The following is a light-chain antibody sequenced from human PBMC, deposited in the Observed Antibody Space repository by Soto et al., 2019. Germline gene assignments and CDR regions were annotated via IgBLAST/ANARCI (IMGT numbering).Light chain of an antibody. CDR1: QSVSSY. V-gene: IGKV3-11*01. Sequence: ETVLTQSPASLFMSPGERATLSCRASQSVSSYLAWYQQKPGQAPRLLIYDASKRANGIPARLSASGSGTDFPLTISSLEPEEFALYYCQQVSNSHPTFGQGTRLEIK. J-gene: IGKJ5*01. CDR2: DAS. CDR3: QQVSNSHPT.